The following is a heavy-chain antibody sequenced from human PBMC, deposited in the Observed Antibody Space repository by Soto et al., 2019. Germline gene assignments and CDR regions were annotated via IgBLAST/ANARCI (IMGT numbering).Heavy chain of an antibody. D-gene: IGHD1-7*01. Sequence: PGGSLRLSCAASGFTFSSYWMHWVRQAPGKGLVWVSRINPDGSATNYADSVKGRFTISRDNAKNTLYLQMNSLRAEDTAVYYCARVPFDLAGTTSPVNDYWGQGTLVTVSS. CDR1: GFTFSSYW. CDR2: INPDGSAT. CDR3: ARVPFDLAGTTSPVNDY. V-gene: IGHV3-74*01. J-gene: IGHJ4*02.